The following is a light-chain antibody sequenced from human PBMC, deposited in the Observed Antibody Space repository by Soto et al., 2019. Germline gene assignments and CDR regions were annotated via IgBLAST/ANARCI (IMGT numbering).Light chain of an antibody. CDR2: ATS. Sequence: DFQMTQTPSSLSASVGDRVNLTCRASQSITRYLNWYQQKPGKAPNLLIYATSNLQTGVPLRFSGSGFGTDFTLTINNLQPEDFATYYCQQSYSVPRTFGGGTKVEI. V-gene: IGKV1-39*01. CDR1: QSITRY. CDR3: QQSYSVPRT. J-gene: IGKJ4*01.